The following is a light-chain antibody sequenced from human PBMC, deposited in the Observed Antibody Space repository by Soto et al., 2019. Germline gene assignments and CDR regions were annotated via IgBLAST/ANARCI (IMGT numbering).Light chain of an antibody. Sequence: QSVLTQPPSVSGAPGQRVTISCTGSSSNFGTGYDVHWYQHLPGTAPKLLIYGNNNRPSGVPDRFSGSKSGTSASLAITGLQAGDEADYFCQSYDSSLRSYVFGTGTKSPS. J-gene: IGLJ1*01. CDR3: QSYDSSLRSYV. CDR1: SSNFGTGYD. CDR2: GNN. V-gene: IGLV1-40*01.